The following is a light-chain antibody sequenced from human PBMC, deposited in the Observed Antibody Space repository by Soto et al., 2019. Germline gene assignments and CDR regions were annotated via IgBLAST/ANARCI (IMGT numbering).Light chain of an antibody. CDR2: AAS. J-gene: IGKJ4*02. CDR3: QQYDHSPLT. Sequence: EVVLTQSPGTLSLSPGERAALSCRASQSVGGNYLAWYQQKPGQAPRLLIYAASSRATGIPDRFSGSGSGTDFTLTISRLEPEDFAVYYWQQYDHSPLTFGGGTKVEI. CDR1: QSVGGNY. V-gene: IGKV3-20*01.